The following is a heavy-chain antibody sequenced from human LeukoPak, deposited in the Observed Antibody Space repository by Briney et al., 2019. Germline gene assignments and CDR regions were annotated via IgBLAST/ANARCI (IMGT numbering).Heavy chain of an antibody. D-gene: IGHD3-3*01. Sequence: SETLSLTCAVYGGSFSGYYWSWIRQPPGKGLEWIGEINHSGSTNYNPSLKSRVTISVDTSKNQFSLKLSSVTAADTAVYYCARSSYYDFLGWFDPWGQGTLVTVSS. CDR1: GGSFSGYY. J-gene: IGHJ5*02. CDR2: INHSGST. CDR3: ARSSYYDFLGWFDP. V-gene: IGHV4-34*01.